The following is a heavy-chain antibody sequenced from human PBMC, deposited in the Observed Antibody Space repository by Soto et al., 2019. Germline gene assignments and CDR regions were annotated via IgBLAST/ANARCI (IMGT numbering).Heavy chain of an antibody. Sequence: SETLSLTCTVSGGSISGYYWSWVRQHPGKGLEWIGYIYYSGSTYYNPSLKSRVTISVDTSKNQFSLKLSSVTAADTAVYYCARYSSGWTAFDYWGQGTLVTVSS. CDR3: ARYSSGWTAFDY. V-gene: IGHV4-59*06. D-gene: IGHD6-19*01. CDR1: GGSISGYY. J-gene: IGHJ4*02. CDR2: IYYSGST.